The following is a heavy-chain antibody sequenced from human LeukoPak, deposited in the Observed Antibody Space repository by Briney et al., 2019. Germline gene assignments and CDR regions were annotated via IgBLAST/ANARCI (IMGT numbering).Heavy chain of an antibody. J-gene: IGHJ4*02. D-gene: IGHD3-10*01. CDR3: VKDGSGSYYTYYFDY. CDR2: ISSEGRST. CDR1: GFTFSSYA. V-gene: IGHV3-64D*06. Sequence: PGGSLRLSCSASGFTFSSYAMHWVRQAPGKGLQYVSAISSEGRSTYYADSVKGRFTISRDNSKNTLYLQMSSLRAEDTAVYYCVKDGSGSYYTYYFDYWGQGTLVTVSS.